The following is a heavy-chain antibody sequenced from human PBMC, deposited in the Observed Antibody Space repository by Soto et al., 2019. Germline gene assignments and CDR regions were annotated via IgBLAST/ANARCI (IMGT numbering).Heavy chain of an antibody. CDR2: IYDSGST. V-gene: IGHV4-30-4*01. CDR3: AREVIPLTTDWYFDL. D-gene: IGHD4-17*01. Sequence: QLQLRESGPGLVKPSETLSLTCTVSGGSISGGVGGLYYWSWIRQPPGKGLEWIGYIYDSGSTYSNPALKSRVTLSVDTSKNQFALRLSSVTAADTAVYYCAREVIPLTTDWYFDLWGRGTLVTVSS. CDR1: GGSISGGVGGLYY. J-gene: IGHJ2*01.